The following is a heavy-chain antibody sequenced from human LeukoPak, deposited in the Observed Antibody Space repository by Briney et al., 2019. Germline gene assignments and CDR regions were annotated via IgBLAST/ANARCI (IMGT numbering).Heavy chain of an antibody. CDR3: ARQGSSWSGFFDY. V-gene: IGHV4-59*08. D-gene: IGHD6-13*01. J-gene: IGHJ4*02. CDR1: GGSISSYY. Sequence: PSETLSLTCTVPGGSISSYYWSWIRQPPGKGLEWIGYIYYSGSTNYNPSLKSRVTISVDTSKNQFSLKLSSVTAADTAVYYCARQGSSWSGFFDYWGQGTLVTVSS. CDR2: IYYSGST.